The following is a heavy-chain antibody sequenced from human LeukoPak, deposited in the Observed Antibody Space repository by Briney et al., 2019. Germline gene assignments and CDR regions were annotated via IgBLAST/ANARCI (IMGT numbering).Heavy chain of an antibody. J-gene: IGHJ6*02. Sequence: GGSLRLSCAASGFTFSSYAMHWVRQAPGKGLEWVSVISYDGSNKYYADSVKGRFTISRDNSKNTLYLQMNNLRAEDTAVYYCARGLTVTDYYYYGMDVWGQGTTVTVSS. V-gene: IGHV3-30-3*01. CDR3: ARGLTVTDYYYYGMDV. CDR2: ISYDGSNK. CDR1: GFTFSSYA. D-gene: IGHD4-11*01.